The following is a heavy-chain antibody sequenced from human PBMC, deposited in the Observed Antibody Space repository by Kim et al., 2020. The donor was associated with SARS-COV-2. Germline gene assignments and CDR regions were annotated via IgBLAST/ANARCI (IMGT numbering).Heavy chain of an antibody. CDR3: ARETGANTIFGVVIIGGWFDP. D-gene: IGHD3-3*01. CDR2: INAGIGNT. J-gene: IGHJ5*02. Sequence: ASVKVSCKASGYTFTSYAMHWVRQAPGQRLEWMGWINAGIGNTKYSQKFQGRVTITRDTSASTAYMELSSLRSEDTAVYYCARETGANTIFGVVIIGGWFDPWGQGTLVTVSS. CDR1: GYTFTSYA. V-gene: IGHV1-3*01.